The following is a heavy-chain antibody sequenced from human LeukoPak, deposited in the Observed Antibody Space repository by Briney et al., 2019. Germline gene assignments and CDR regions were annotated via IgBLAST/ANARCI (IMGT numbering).Heavy chain of an antibody. V-gene: IGHV1-8*01. Sequence: GASVKVSCKASGYTFTSYDINWVRQATGQGLEWMGWMNPNSGNTGYAQKFQGRVTMTRNTSISTAYMELSSLRSEDTAVYYCARWGYGSGSYYYGMDVWGQGTTVTVSS. J-gene: IGHJ6*02. D-gene: IGHD3-10*01. CDR3: ARWGYGSGSYYYGMDV. CDR2: MNPNSGNT. CDR1: GYTFTSYD.